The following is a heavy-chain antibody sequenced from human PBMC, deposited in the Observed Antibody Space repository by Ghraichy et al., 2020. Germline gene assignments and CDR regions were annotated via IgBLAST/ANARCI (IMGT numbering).Heavy chain of an antibody. D-gene: IGHD6-13*01. J-gene: IGHJ4*02. CDR3: AKDGALHSSSWYYFDY. CDR1: GFTFSSYA. Sequence: GGSLRLSCAASGFTFSSYAMSWVRQAPGKGLEWVSAISGSGGSTYYADSAKGRFTISRDNSKNTLYLQMNSLRAEDTAVYYCAKDGALHSSSWYYFDYWGQGTLVTVSS. V-gene: IGHV3-23*01. CDR2: ISGSGGST.